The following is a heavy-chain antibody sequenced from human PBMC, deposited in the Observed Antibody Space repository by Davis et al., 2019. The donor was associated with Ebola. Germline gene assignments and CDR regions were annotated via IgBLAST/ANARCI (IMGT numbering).Heavy chain of an antibody. CDR3: TVTVAGFDY. V-gene: IGHV3-73*01. CDR2: IRSKANSYAT. CDR1: GFTFSSYA. J-gene: IGHJ4*02. D-gene: IGHD6-19*01. Sequence: GGSLRLSCAASGFTFSSYAMSWVRQASGKGLEWVGRIRSKANSYATAYAASVKGRFTISRDDSKNTAYLQMNSLKTEDTAVYYCTVTVAGFDYWGQGTLVTVSS.